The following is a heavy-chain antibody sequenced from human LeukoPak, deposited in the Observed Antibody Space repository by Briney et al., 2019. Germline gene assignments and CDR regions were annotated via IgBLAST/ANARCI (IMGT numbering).Heavy chain of an antibody. J-gene: IGHJ6*03. CDR3: ARGPAEVAYYYYYYMDV. V-gene: IGHV4-39*07. Sequence: PSETLSLTCTVSGGSISSSSYYWGWIRQPPGKGLEWIGEINHSGSTNYNPSLKSRVTISVDTSKNQFSLKLSSVTAADTAVYYCARGPAEVAYYYYYYMDVWGKGTTVTVSS. CDR2: INHSGST. CDR1: GGSISSSSYY. D-gene: IGHD2-15*01.